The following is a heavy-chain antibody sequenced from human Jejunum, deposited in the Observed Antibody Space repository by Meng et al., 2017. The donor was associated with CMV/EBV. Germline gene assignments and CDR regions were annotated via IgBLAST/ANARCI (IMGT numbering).Heavy chain of an antibody. CDR1: SSYY. CDR2: IYYSGST. V-gene: IGHV4-59*01. J-gene: IGHJ3*02. CDR3: ARGGYCSSTSCYSGNAFDI. D-gene: IGHD2-2*02. Sequence: SSYYWKWIRQPPGKGLEWIAYIYYSGSTNYNPSLKSRVTISVDTSKNHFSLKLSSMTAADTAVYYCARGGYCSSTSCYSGNAFDIWGQGTMVTVSS.